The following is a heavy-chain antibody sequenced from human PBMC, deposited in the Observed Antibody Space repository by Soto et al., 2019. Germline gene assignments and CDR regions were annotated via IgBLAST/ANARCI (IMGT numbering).Heavy chain of an antibody. CDR1: GYNLRDYG. CDR3: GREGQQLAQEQSFQFNGVDV. D-gene: IGHD6-13*01. J-gene: IGHJ6*02. CDR2: ISGDNVNR. V-gene: IGHV1-18*01. Sequence: QVQLVQSGVEVKTPGASVKVSCTAHGYNLRDYGVSWLRQAPGQGFEWMGWISGDNVNRRSSQRFQDRLTLTTDTSTNTAFLEVRSLRSDDTAVYYCGREGQQLAQEQSFQFNGVDVWGQGTSVTVSS.